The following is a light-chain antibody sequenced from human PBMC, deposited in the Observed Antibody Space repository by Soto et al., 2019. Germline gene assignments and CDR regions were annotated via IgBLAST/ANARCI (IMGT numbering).Light chain of an antibody. CDR3: HQYIASPWT. CDR1: QSVSTS. J-gene: IGKJ1*01. Sequence: DIVLTQSPGTLSLSPGAGVALSCRASQSVSTSLAWFQQKPGQAPRLLIYDASSRASGSPDNFSGSGSETDFTLTISRLGPEDFAVYFCHQYIASPWTFGQGTKV. V-gene: IGKV3-20*01. CDR2: DAS.